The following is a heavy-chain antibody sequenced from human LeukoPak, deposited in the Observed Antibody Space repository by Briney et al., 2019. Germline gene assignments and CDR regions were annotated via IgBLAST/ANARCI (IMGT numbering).Heavy chain of an antibody. Sequence: HRRSLRLSCAAAGLTFSSLWMSWVRQAPGRGPEWVANIKEDGRETYYVHSVSGRFTISRDNAKISVYLQMNSLRAEDTAMYCCARDSAGNYYWGQGTLVTVSS. CDR3: ARDSAGNYY. J-gene: IGHJ4*02. V-gene: IGHV3-7*01. CDR1: GLTFSSLW. D-gene: IGHD6-13*01. CDR2: IKEDGRET.